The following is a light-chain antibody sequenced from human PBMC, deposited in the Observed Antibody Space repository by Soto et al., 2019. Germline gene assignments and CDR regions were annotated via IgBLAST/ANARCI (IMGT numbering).Light chain of an antibody. CDR2: EVS. Sequence: QSVVTQPASVSGSPVQAITISSTGTTSDVGDYYYVSWYQQHPGQAPKLLIYEVSNRPPGHSHCISGAKSGNTPSLSISGLQAEDEAGYYCYSFTSGNTRYVFGTETKSPS. V-gene: IGLV2-14*01. CDR3: YSFTSGNTRYV. J-gene: IGLJ1*01. CDR1: TSDVGDYYY.